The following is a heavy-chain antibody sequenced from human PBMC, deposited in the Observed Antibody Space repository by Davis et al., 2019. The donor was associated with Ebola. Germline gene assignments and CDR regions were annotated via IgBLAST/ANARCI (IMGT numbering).Heavy chain of an antibody. CDR3: AREGQLERLGAFDI. CDR1: GGTFSSYA. Sequence: SVKVSCKASGGTFSSYAISWVRQAPGQGLEWMGGIIPIFGTANYAQKFQGRVTITADESTSTAYMELSSLRSEDTAVYYCAREGQLERLGAFDIWGQGTMVTVSS. D-gene: IGHD1-1*01. CDR2: IIPIFGTA. J-gene: IGHJ3*02. V-gene: IGHV1-69*13.